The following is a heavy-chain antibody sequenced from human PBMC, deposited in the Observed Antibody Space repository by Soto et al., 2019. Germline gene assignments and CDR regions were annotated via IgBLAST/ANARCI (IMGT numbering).Heavy chain of an antibody. CDR2: ISAYSGNT. Sequence: ASVKVSCKASGYTFSSFGINWVRQAPGQGLEWMGWISAYSGNTNYAQRFQGRVTLTTDTSTATAYMELTSLRSDDTAVYYCAGPLDYYYYAIDVWFQVTTVTVSS. CDR3: AGPLDYYYYAIDV. J-gene: IGHJ6*02. V-gene: IGHV1-18*01. CDR1: GYTFSSFG.